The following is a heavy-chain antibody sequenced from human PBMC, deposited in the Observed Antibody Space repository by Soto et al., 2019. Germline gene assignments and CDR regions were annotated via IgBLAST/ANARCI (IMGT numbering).Heavy chain of an antibody. CDR1: GLTFSSYA. CDR2: ISYDGSNK. CDR3: ATGRSTRFDP. Sequence: GGSLRLSCAASGLTFSSYAMHWVRQAPGKGLEWVAVISYDGSNKYYADSVKGRSTISRDNSKNTLYLQMNSLGAKDTAVYFCATGRSTRFDPWGQGALVTVSS. V-gene: IGHV3-30-3*01. J-gene: IGHJ5*02. D-gene: IGHD1-1*01.